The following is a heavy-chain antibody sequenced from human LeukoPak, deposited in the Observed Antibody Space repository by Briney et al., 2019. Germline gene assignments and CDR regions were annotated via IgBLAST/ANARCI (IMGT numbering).Heavy chain of an antibody. J-gene: IGHJ4*02. D-gene: IGHD3-3*01. CDR1: GFTFSSFW. CDR2: IKQDGSEK. Sequence: QSGGSLRLSCAASGFTFSSFWMSWVRQAPGKGLEWVANIKQDGSEKYYVDSVKGRFTISRDNAKNSLYLQMNSLRAEDTAVYHCAMGTIFGVVIFWGQGTLVTVSS. V-gene: IGHV3-7*01. CDR3: AMGTIFGVVIF.